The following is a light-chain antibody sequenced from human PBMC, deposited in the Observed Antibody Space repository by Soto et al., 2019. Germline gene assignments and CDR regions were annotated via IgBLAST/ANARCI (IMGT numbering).Light chain of an antibody. CDR1: RSNIGGHA. CDR2: SSD. V-gene: IGLV1-44*01. Sequence: QYVLTQPPSASGTPGQTVSISCSGTRSNIGGHAVNWYQQLPGTAPKRLIFSSDQRPSGVPDRFSGSKSGTSASLAISGLQSEDEADYSCAAWDDSLNAVVFGGGTKLTVL. CDR3: AAWDDSLNAVV. J-gene: IGLJ2*01.